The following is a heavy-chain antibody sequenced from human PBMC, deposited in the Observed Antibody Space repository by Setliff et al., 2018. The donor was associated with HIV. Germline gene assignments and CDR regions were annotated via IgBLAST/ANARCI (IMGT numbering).Heavy chain of an antibody. J-gene: IGHJ4*02. Sequence: ASVKVSCKASGYTFASYGISWVRQAPGQGLEWMGWISAYNGNTNYAQKLQGRVTMTTDTSASTAYMELSSPRSEDTAVYYCARDRGDRGLVRNYFDYWGQGTLVTVSS. CDR1: GYTFASYG. CDR2: ISAYNGNT. CDR3: ARDRGDRGLVRNYFDY. V-gene: IGHV1-18*01. D-gene: IGHD6-19*01.